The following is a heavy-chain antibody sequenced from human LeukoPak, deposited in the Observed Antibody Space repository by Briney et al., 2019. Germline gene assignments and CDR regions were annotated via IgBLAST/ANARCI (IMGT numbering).Heavy chain of an antibody. CDR3: ARQLRFVSPCDY. D-gene: IGHD5-12*01. V-gene: IGHV1-18*01. Sequence: ASVKVSCKASGYTFTSYGISWVRQAPGQGLEWMGWISAYNGNTNYAQKLQGRVTMTTDTSTSTAYMELRSLRSEDTAVYYCARQLRFVSPCDYWGQGTLVTVSS. CDR2: ISAYNGNT. CDR1: GYTFTSYG. J-gene: IGHJ4*02.